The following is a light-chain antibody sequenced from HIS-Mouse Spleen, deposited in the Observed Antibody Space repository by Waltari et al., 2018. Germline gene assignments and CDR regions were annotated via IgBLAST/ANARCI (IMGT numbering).Light chain of an antibody. CDR3: CSYAGSSTFVV. J-gene: IGLJ2*01. CDR1: SRDVGSYNL. CDR2: EGS. Sequence: QSALTQPASVSGSPGQSITISCTGTSRDVGSYNLVSLYQQHPGKAPKLMIYEGSKRPSGVSNRFSGSKSGHTASLTISGLQAEDEADYYCCSYAGSSTFVVFGGGTKLTVL. V-gene: IGLV2-23*03.